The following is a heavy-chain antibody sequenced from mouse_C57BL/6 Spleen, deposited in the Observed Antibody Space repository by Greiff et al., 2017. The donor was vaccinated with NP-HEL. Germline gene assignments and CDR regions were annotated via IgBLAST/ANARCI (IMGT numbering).Heavy chain of an antibody. CDR1: GFTFSDYG. Sequence: EVQLVESGGGLVKPGGSLKLSCAASGFTFSDYGMHWVRQAPEKGLEWVAYISSGSSTIYYADTVKGRFTISRDNAKNTLFLQMTSLRSEDTAMYYCARELYDGYYYAMDYWGKGTSVTVSS. CDR2: ISSGSSTI. J-gene: IGHJ4*01. CDR3: ARELYDGYYYAMDY. D-gene: IGHD2-3*01. V-gene: IGHV5-17*01.